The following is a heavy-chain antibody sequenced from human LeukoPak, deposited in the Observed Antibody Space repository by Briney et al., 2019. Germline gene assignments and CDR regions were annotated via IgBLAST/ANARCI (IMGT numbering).Heavy chain of an antibody. CDR3: ATPTNTPMDEPDGFDI. CDR1: GGTFSSYT. CDR2: VIPILGIA. J-gene: IGHJ3*02. Sequence: GASVKVSCKTSGGTFSSYTISWVRQALGQGLEWMGRVIPILGIANYAQKFQGRATLTADKSTSTAYMELSSLRSEDTAVYYCATPTNTPMDEPDGFDIWGQGTMVTVSS. V-gene: IGHV1-69*02. D-gene: IGHD5-18*01.